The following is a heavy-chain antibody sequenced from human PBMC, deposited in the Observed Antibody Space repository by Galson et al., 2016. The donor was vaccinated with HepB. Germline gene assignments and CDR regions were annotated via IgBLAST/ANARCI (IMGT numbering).Heavy chain of an antibody. CDR3: VRDHDWGFDY. V-gene: IGHV3-48*02. CDR2: IRSRSNDRAI. CDR1: GFTLSTYS. Sequence: SLRLSCAVSGFTLSTYSTNWVRQAPGKGLEWIAYIRSRSNDRAILYAGTVKGRFTVSGDNAESMYLQMNSLRDEATAVYYCVRDHDWGFDYWGQGALVTVSS. J-gene: IGHJ4*02. D-gene: IGHD7-27*01.